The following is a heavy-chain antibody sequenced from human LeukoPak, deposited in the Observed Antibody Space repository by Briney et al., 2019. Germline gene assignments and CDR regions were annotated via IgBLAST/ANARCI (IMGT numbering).Heavy chain of an antibody. D-gene: IGHD3-9*01. Sequence: GGSLRLSCATSGFSFTDYPMNWVRQAPGKGLEWISNIRTTAEGAKYAYYADSVKGRVTISRDDGRNTLYLHMNSLRDDDTAVYYCATDQRYAFDYWGQGILVTVSS. CDR3: ATDQRYAFDY. CDR2: IRTTAEGAKYA. J-gene: IGHJ4*02. CDR1: GFSFTDYP. V-gene: IGHV3-48*02.